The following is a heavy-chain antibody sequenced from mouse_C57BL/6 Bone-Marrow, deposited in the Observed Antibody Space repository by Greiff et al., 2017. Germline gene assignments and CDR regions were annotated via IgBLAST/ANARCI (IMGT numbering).Heavy chain of an antibody. Sequence: EVQLMESGGDLVKPGGSLKLSCAASGFTFSSYGMSWVRQTPDKRLEWVATISSGGSYTYYPDSVKGRFTISRDNAKNTLYLQMSSLKSEDTAMYYCARHEDDYDGAWFAYWGQGTLVTVSA. CDR3: ARHEDDYDGAWFAY. V-gene: IGHV5-6*01. D-gene: IGHD2-4*01. CDR2: ISSGGSYT. J-gene: IGHJ3*01. CDR1: GFTFSSYG.